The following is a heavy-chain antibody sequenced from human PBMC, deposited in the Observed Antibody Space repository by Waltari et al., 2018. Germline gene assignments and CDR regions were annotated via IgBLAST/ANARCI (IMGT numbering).Heavy chain of an antibody. CDR1: GGAFSSYA. CDR3: ARHLQVDAFDI. Sequence: QVQLVQSGAEVREPGSSVNVSCKASGGAFSSYAFSWVRQAPGQGLELMGRIIPIFGTANDAQNFQGRVTITADESTSTAYMELSSLRSEDTAVYYCARHLQVDAFDIWGQGTMVTVSS. CDR2: IIPIFGTA. J-gene: IGHJ3*02. V-gene: IGHV1-69*15.